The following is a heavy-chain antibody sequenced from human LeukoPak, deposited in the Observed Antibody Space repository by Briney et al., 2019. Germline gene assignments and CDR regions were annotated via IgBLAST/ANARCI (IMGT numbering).Heavy chain of an antibody. V-gene: IGHV3-53*01. CDR2: IYSGGST. D-gene: IGHD6-19*01. CDR3: ARDWAGIAVGYGMDV. CDR1: GFTVSSNY. J-gene: IGHJ6*02. Sequence: PGGSLRLSCAASGFTVSSNYMSWVRQVPGKGLEWVSVIYSGGSTYYADSVKGRFTISRDNSKNTLYLQMNSLRAEDTAVYYCARDWAGIAVGYGMDVWGQGTTVTVSS.